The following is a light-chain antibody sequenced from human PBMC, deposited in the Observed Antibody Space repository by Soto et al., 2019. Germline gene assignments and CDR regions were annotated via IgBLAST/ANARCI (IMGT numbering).Light chain of an antibody. V-gene: IGKV3-20*01. CDR3: QQYGRSPIT. J-gene: IGKJ5*01. Sequence: EIVLTQSPGTLSLSPGERATLSCKTSQSVSSNLAWYQQKPGQAPRLFIYDASNRATGIPDRFSGSGSGTDFTLTISRLDPEDFAVYYCQQYGRSPITFGQGTRLEIK. CDR2: DAS. CDR1: QSVSSN.